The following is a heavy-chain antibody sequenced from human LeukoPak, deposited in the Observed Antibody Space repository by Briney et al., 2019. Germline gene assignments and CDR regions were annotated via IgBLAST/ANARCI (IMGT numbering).Heavy chain of an antibody. CDR3: AKEITDAAAGTLEVWYDPPPPIDY. D-gene: IGHD6-13*01. Sequence: GGSLRLSCAASGFTFSSYGMHGVRHAPGKGLEGVAVIWYDGSNKYYAHSVKGRFTISRDNSKNTLFLQMTSLRAEATAVYYCAKEITDAAAGTLEVWYDPPPPIDYWGQGTLVTVSS. J-gene: IGHJ4*02. CDR2: IWYDGSNK. CDR1: GFTFSSYG. V-gene: IGHV3-33*06.